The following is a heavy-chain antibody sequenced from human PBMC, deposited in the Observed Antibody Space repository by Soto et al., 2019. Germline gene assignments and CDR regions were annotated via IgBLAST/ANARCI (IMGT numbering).Heavy chain of an antibody. J-gene: IGHJ4*02. V-gene: IGHV4-59*08. CDR2: MYNSGST. D-gene: IGHD3-10*01. CDR3: ASMGYHYGSGSYPLDY. CDR1: GGSISSYY. Sequence: SETLSLTCAVSGGSISSYYWTWIRQPPGKGLEWIGFMYNSGSTHYNPSLKSRVTISLDTSKNQFSLNLRSVTAADTAVYYCASMGYHYGSGSYPLDYWGQRTLVTVSS.